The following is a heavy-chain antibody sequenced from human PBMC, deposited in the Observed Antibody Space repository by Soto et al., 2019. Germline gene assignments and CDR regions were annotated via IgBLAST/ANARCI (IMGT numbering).Heavy chain of an antibody. V-gene: IGHV3-33*01. CDR3: ARDDDNDANALDY. J-gene: IGHJ4*02. Sequence: SLRLSCAASGFTFSKYGMHWVRQAPGKGLEWVALIWNDGIRKVYVDSVKGRFTISRDNSKNTLDLQMNNLRDEGTAVYYCARDDDNDANALDYWGPGTLVTVSS. CDR2: IWNDGIRK. CDR1: GFTFSKYG.